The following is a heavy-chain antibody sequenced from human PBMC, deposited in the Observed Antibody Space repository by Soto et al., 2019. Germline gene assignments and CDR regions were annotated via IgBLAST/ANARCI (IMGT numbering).Heavy chain of an antibody. CDR1: GFTFSNAW. J-gene: IGHJ4*02. D-gene: IGHD2-8*01. CDR3: TTTNGRLESPTNAF. CDR2: IKSDAYGGAI. Sequence: EVQLVESGGGLVKPGGSLRLSCAGSGFTFSNAWMSWVRRAPGKGLEWVGRIKSDAYGGAIDYAAPAKGRFTNSRDDSKNTLFLQMNNLRAEDTAVYSCTTTNGRLESPTNAFWGQGTPVIVSS. V-gene: IGHV3-15*01.